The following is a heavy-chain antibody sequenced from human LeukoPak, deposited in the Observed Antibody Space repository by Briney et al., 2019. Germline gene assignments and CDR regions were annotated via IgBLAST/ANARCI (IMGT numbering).Heavy chain of an antibody. Sequence: EGSLRLSCAASGFTFSSYSMNWVRQAPGKGLEWVSYISSSSSTIYYADSVKGRFTISRDNSKNTLYLQMNSLRAEDTAVYYCAKDPRFGTDYWGQGTLVTVSS. CDR1: GFTFSSYS. D-gene: IGHD3-10*01. CDR2: ISSSSSTI. CDR3: AKDPRFGTDY. J-gene: IGHJ4*02. V-gene: IGHV3-48*01.